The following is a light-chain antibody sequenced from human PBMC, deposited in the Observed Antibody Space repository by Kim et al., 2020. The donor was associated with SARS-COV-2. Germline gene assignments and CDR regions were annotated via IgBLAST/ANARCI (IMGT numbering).Light chain of an antibody. J-gene: IGKJ5*01. CDR2: LGS. Sequence: DVVMTQSPLSLPVTPGEPASISCRSSHSLLHSNGYNYLNWYLQKPGQSPQLLIYLGSNWASGVPDRFSGSGSGTDFTLKISRVECVEVGIFECMQGIQAPRTFGQGTRLEIK. CDR1: HSLLHSNGYNY. V-gene: IGKV2-28*01. CDR3: MQGIQAPRT.